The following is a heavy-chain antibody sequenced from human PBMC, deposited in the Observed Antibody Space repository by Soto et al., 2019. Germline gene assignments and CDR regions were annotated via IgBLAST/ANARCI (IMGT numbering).Heavy chain of an antibody. D-gene: IGHD2-21*02. CDR3: ARDQASVVVTAIGYYYYGMDV. CDR2: IWYDGSNK. V-gene: IGHV3-33*01. Sequence: HPGGSLRLSCAASGFTFSSYGMHWVRQAPGKGLEWVAVIWYDGSNKYYADSVKGRFTISRDNSKNTLYLQMNSLRAEDTAVYYCARDQASVVVTAIGYYYYGMDVWGQGTTVTVSS. CDR1: GFTFSSYG. J-gene: IGHJ6*02.